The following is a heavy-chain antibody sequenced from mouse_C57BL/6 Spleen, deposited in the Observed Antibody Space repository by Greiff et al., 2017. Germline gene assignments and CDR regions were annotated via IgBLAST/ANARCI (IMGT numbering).Heavy chain of an antibody. V-gene: IGHV5-4*01. CDR3: AGDKEYGSSFDY. D-gene: IGHD1-1*01. J-gene: IGHJ2*01. Sequence: EVKLVESGGGLVKPGGSLKLSCAASGFTFSSYAMSLVRQTPEKRLEWVATISDGGSYTYYQDNVKGRFTISRDNAKNNLYLQMSHLMSEDAAVVYCAGDKEYGSSFDYWGAGTTLTVSS. CDR1: GFTFSSYA. CDR2: ISDGGSYT.